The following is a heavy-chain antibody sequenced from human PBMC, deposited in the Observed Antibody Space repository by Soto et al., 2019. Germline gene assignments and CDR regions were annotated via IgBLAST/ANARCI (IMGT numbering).Heavy chain of an antibody. J-gene: IGHJ6*02. D-gene: IGHD6-6*01. CDR2: IVPMFGTP. CDR3: ARNGTYSSSLSQCSGMDV. V-gene: IGHV1-69*01. Sequence: QVQLVQSGAEVKEPGSSVRVSFKASGGTFANFIMNWVRQTPGQGLEWMGGIVPMFGTPTYAEKFKGRVTISATGSTSTAYMELMSLRSEDTAVYYCARNGTYSSSLSQCSGMDVWGQGTTVTVS. CDR1: GGTFANFI.